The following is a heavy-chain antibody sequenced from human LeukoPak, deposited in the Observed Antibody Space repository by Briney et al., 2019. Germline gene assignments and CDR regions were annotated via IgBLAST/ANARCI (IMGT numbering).Heavy chain of an antibody. D-gene: IGHD5-12*01. V-gene: IGHV6-1*01. J-gene: IGHJ4*02. CDR3: ARDKGGSGYDHLDS. CDR1: GDSVSTNSAA. Sequence: SQTLSLTCAISGDSVSTNSAAWNWIMQSPSRGLEWLGRTYYRSKWYNDYAVSVKSRITINPDTSKNQFSLQLNSVTPEDTAAYYCARDKGGSGYDHLDSWGQGTLVTVSS. CDR2: TYYRSKWYN.